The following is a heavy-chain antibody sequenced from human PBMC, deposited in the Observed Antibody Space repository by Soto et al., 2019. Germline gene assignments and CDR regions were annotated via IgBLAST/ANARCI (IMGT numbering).Heavy chain of an antibody. CDR3: VCFFSGGYGYGFYYYGMDV. CDR2: IYYSGST. CDR1: GGSISSSSYY. D-gene: IGHD5-18*01. V-gene: IGHV4-39*01. J-gene: IGHJ6*02. Sequence: PSETLSLTCTVSGGSISSSSYYWGWIRQPPGKGLEWIGSIYYSGSTYYNPSLKSRVTISVDTSKNQFSLKLSSVTAADTAVYYCVCFFSGGYGYGFYYYGMDVWGQGTTVTVSS.